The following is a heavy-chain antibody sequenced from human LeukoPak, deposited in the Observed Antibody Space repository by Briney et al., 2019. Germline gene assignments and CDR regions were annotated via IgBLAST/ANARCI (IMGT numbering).Heavy chain of an antibody. CDR1: GFTFSSYG. D-gene: IGHD6-6*01. CDR3: AKESSSSSYYFDY. J-gene: IGHJ4*02. CDR2: ISGSGGST. Sequence: GGSLRLSCAASGFTFSSYGMHWVRQAPGKGLEWVSAISGSGGSTYYADSVKGRFTISRDNSKNTLYLQMNSLRAEDTAVYYCAKESSSSSYYFDYWGQGTLVTVSS. V-gene: IGHV3-23*01.